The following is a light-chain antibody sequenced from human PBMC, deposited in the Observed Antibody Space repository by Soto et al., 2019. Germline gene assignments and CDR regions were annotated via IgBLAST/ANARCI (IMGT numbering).Light chain of an antibody. J-gene: IGKJ1*01. CDR1: QSVSSNY. CDR2: DAS. Sequence: EIVLTQSPATLSLSPGERATLSCRASQSVSSNYLAWYQQKPGQAPRLLIYDASSRATGIPDRFSGSGSGTDFTLTISRLEPEDFAVYYCQQYGTSPGSFGQGTKVEIK. CDR3: QQYGTSPGS. V-gene: IGKV3-20*01.